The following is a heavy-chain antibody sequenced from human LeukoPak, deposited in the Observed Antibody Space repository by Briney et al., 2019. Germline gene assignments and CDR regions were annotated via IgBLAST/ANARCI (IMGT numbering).Heavy chain of an antibody. CDR3: ASTSGYCSGGNCYSAFDY. V-gene: IGHV4-59*01. CDR1: GGSISSYY. CDR2: ISYSGST. Sequence: SETLSLTCTVSGGSISSYYWSWIRQPPGKGLEWIGYISYSGSTNFNPSLKSRLTISVDTSNNQFSLKLSSVTAADTAVYYCASTSGYCSGGNCYSAFDYWGQGTLVTVSS. J-gene: IGHJ4*02. D-gene: IGHD2-15*01.